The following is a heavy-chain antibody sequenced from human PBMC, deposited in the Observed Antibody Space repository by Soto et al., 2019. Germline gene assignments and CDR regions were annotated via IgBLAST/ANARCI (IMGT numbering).Heavy chain of an antibody. CDR2: IYYSGST. CDR3: AGTPPGIYDSSGYYDY. J-gene: IGHJ4*02. CDR1: GGSISSYY. D-gene: IGHD3-22*01. Sequence: SETLSLTCTVSGGSISSYYWSWIRQPPGKGLEWIGYIYYSGSTNYNPSLKSRVTISVDTSKNQFSLKLSSVTAADTAVYYCAGTPPGIYDSSGYYDYWGQGTLVTVS. V-gene: IGHV4-59*01.